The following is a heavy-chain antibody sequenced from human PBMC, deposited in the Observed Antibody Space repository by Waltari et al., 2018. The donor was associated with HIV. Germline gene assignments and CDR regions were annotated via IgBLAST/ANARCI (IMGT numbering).Heavy chain of an antibody. V-gene: IGHV3-73*02. J-gene: IGHJ4*01. CDR2: IRSKANSHAT. CDR3: TRGAADSSAWYAGY. CDR1: GFTFSGSA. D-gene: IGHD6-19*01. Sequence: EVQLVESGGGLVQPGGSLKLSCVASGFTFSGSAMHWVGRIRSKANSHATAYAASVKGRFTISRDDSKNTAYLQMNSLKTEDTAVYYCTRGAADSSAWYAGYWGQEPWSPSPQ.